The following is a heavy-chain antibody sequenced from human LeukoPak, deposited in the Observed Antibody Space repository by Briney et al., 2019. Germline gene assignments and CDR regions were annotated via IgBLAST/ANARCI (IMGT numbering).Heavy chain of an antibody. CDR2: IEENGSRK. J-gene: IGHJ4*02. V-gene: IGHV3-7*01. CDR3: ARVGYSSGWYERYFDY. Sequence: PGGSLRLSCAGSGFTFSSYGMSWVRQAPGKGLEWVANIEENGSRKYYADSVKGRFTISRDNAKQSLYLQMNSLRAEDTAMYYCARVGYSSGWYERYFDYWGQGTLVTVSS. D-gene: IGHD6-19*01. CDR1: GFTFSSYG.